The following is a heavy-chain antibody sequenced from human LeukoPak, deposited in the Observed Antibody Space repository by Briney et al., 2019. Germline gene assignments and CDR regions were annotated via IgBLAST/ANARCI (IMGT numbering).Heavy chain of an antibody. J-gene: IGHJ3*02. CDR2: IYYSGST. V-gene: IGHV4-39*01. CDR3: ARQRGSGSYQWVAEHDAFDI. CDR1: GGSISSSSYY. D-gene: IGHD3-10*01. Sequence: SETLSLTCTVSGGSISSSSYYWGWIRQPPGKGLEWIGSIYYSGSTYYNPSLKSRVTISVDTSKNQFSLKLSSVTAADTAVYYCARQRGSGSYQWVAEHDAFDIWGQGTMVTVSS.